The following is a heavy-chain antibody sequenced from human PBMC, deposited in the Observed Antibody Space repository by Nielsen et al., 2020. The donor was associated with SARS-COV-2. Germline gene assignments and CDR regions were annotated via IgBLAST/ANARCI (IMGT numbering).Heavy chain of an antibody. CDR2: INPSGGST. V-gene: IGHV1-46*01. CDR3: ARDRRDGYNSYYFDY. CDR1: GYTFTSYY. Sequence: ALVKVSCKASGYTFTSYYMHWVRQAPGQGLEWMGIINPSGGSTSYAQKFQGRVTMTRDTSTSTVYMELSSLRSEDTAVYYCARDRRDGYNSYYFDYWGQGTLVTVSS. J-gene: IGHJ4*02. D-gene: IGHD5-24*01.